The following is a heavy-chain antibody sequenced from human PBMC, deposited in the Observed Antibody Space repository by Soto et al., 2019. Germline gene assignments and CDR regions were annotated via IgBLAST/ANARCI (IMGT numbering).Heavy chain of an antibody. CDR2: IYYSGST. CDR1: GGSISSYY. Sequence: SETLSLTCTVSGGSISSYYWSWIRQPPGKGLEWIGYIYYSGSTNYNPSLKSRVTISVDTSKNQFSLKLSSVTAADTAVYYCARVPTTSGYSGYDSDYWGQGTLVTVSS. D-gene: IGHD5-12*01. J-gene: IGHJ4*02. CDR3: ARVPTTSGYSGYDSDY. V-gene: IGHV4-59*01.